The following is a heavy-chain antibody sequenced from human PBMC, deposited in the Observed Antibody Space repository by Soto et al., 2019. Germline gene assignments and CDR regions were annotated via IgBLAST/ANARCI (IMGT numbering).Heavy chain of an antibody. Sequence: PSETLSLTCVVSGGFISSGGYSWSWIRQPPGKGLEWIGYIHHSGSTYYNPSLKSRVTISVDRSKNQFSLKLSSVTAADTAVYYCARAMLRWFDPWGQGTLVTVSS. CDR2: IHHSGST. J-gene: IGHJ5*02. CDR3: ARAMLRWFDP. V-gene: IGHV4-30-2*01. D-gene: IGHD2-8*01. CDR1: GGFISSGGYS.